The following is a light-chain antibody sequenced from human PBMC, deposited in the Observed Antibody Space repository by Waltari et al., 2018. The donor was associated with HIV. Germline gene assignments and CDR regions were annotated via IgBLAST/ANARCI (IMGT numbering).Light chain of an antibody. CDR1: DSLVHSDGYTF. CDR2: KVF. V-gene: IGKV2-30*02. J-gene: IGKJ2*01. Sequence: VMTQSPLSLPVTLGQPAAISCRSSDSLVHSDGYTFFNWFHQSPGQPPRRLSYKVFLRDSGVPDRISGSGSATEFTLKISRVEAEDVGIYYCMQGSHWPYTFGQGTKLEI. CDR3: MQGSHWPYT.